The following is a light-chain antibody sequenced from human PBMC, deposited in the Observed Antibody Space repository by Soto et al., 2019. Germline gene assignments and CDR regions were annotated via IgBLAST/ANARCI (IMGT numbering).Light chain of an antibody. CDR3: CSYAGSSTFWV. CDR2: EVS. J-gene: IGLJ3*02. V-gene: IGLV2-23*02. Sequence: QSALTQPASVSGSPGQSITISCTGTSSDVGSYNLVSWYQQHPGKAPKLMIYEVSERPSGISNRFSGSKSGNTASLTISGLQAEDEADYYCCSYAGSSTFWVFGGGTQLTVL. CDR1: SSDVGSYNL.